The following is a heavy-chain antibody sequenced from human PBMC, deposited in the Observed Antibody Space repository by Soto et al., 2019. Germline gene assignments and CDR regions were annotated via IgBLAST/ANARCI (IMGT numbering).Heavy chain of an antibody. V-gene: IGHV1-3*01. Sequence: ASVQVFCSASGDTFFSYHMNWLRHPPAQRLEWMGWINAGNGNTKNSHKSQGRVNITRSTSESTAYMELSSRRSEDTAVYYCAREKYYKCRGSPNWFDPWGQGTLVTVSS. CDR3: AREKYYKCRGSPNWFDP. J-gene: IGHJ5*02. D-gene: IGHD3-22*01. CDR1: GDTFFSYH. CDR2: INAGNGNT.